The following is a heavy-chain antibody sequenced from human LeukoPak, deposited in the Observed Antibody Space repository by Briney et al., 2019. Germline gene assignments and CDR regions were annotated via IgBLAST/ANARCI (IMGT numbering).Heavy chain of an antibody. D-gene: IGHD6-13*01. CDR3: AKDHVTSSSWFPDY. V-gene: IGHV3-30*18. J-gene: IGHJ4*02. Sequence: GGSLRLSCAASGFNFSTYGMHWVRQAPGKGLEWVTVISYDGINKYYADSVKGRFTISRDNSKNMLYLQMSSLRAEDTAVYYCAKDHVTSSSWFPDYWGQGTLVTVSS. CDR1: GFNFSTYG. CDR2: ISYDGINK.